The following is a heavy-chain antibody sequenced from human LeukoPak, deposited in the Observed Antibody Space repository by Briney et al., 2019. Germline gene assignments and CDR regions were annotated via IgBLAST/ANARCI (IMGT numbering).Heavy chain of an antibody. CDR3: ARVSGGGSSWFPFDY. D-gene: IGHD6-13*01. Sequence: GASVKVSCKASGGTFSSYAISWVRQAPGQGLEWMGGIIPIFGTANYAQKFQGRVTITTDESTSTAYMELSSLRSEDTAVYYCARVSGGGSSWFPFDYWGQGTLVTVSS. J-gene: IGHJ4*02. CDR2: IIPIFGTA. V-gene: IGHV1-69*05. CDR1: GGTFSSYA.